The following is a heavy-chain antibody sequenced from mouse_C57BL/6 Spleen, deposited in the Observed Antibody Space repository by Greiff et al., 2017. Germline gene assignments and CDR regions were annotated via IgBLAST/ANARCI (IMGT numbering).Heavy chain of an antibody. Sequence: QVQLQQSGPELVKPGASVKISCKASGYAFSSSWMNWVKQRPGKGLEWIGRIYPGDGDTNYNGKFRGKATLTADKSSSTAYMQLSSLTSEDSAVSVCASWVYYGSSSFAYWGQGTLVTVSA. CDR3: ASWVYYGSSSFAY. V-gene: IGHV1-82*01. J-gene: IGHJ3*01. CDR2: IYPGDGDT. CDR1: GYAFSSSW. D-gene: IGHD1-1*01.